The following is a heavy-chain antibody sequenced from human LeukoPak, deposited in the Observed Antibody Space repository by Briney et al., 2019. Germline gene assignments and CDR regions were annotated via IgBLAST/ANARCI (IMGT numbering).Heavy chain of an antibody. Sequence: SETLSLTCTVSGGSISSSSYYWSWIRQPPGKGLEWIGYIYHSGSTYYNPSLKSRVTISVDRSKNQFSLKLSSVTAADTAVYYCARVYYDFWSGYYGDDAFDIWGQGTMVTVSS. CDR2: IYHSGST. J-gene: IGHJ3*02. CDR3: ARVYYDFWSGYYGDDAFDI. V-gene: IGHV4-30-2*01. D-gene: IGHD3-3*01. CDR1: GGSISSSSYY.